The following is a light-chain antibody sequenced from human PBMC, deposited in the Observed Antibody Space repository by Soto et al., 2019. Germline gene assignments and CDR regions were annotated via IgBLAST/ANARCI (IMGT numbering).Light chain of an antibody. V-gene: IGKV3-20*01. J-gene: IGKJ5*01. CDR3: QQYGSSAPIT. CDR2: GAS. Sequence: IVMTQPPATLSVSPLEIATLSCMASQSVTKNNLNWYQQKPGQAPRLLIYGASIRATGIPDRFSGSGSETDFTLTISRLEPEHFALYYCQQYGSSAPITFGQGTRLEIK. CDR1: QSVTKNN.